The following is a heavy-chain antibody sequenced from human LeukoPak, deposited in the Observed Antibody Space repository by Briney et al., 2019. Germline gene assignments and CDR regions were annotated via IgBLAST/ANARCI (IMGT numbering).Heavy chain of an antibody. CDR1: GFTYTNYA. V-gene: IGHV3-23*01. Sequence: GGSLRLSGTASGFTYTNYAMTWVRQAPGKGLEWVSVISASGGSTKHYADSVKGRFTISRDNSKNTLYLLVDSLRVEDTAVYYCAKGVFGYSYGSFDYWGQGTLVTVSS. CDR3: AKGVFGYSYGSFDY. CDR2: ISASGGST. J-gene: IGHJ4*02. D-gene: IGHD5-18*01.